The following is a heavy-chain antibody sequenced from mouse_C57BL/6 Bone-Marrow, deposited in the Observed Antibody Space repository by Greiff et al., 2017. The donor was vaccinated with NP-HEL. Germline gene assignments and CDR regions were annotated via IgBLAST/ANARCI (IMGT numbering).Heavy chain of an antibody. CDR2: ISGGGGNT. J-gene: IGHJ2*01. CDR3: ARRGRVFDY. CDR1: GFTFSSYT. Sequence: EVMLVESGGGLVKPGGSLKLSCAASGFTFSSYTMSWVRQTPEKRLEWVATISGGGGNTYYPDSVKGRFTISRDNAKNTLYLQMSSLRSEDTALYYCARRGRVFDYWGQGTTLTVSS. V-gene: IGHV5-9*01.